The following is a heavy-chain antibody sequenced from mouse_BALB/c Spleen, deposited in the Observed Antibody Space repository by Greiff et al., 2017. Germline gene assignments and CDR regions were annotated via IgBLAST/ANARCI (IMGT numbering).Heavy chain of an antibody. Sequence: QVHVKQSAAELARPGASVKMSCKASGYTFTSYTMHWVKQRPGQGLEWIGYINPRSGDTEYNQKLKDKTTLTADKSSSTAYMLLSSLTSEDSAVYYCAGGYGNYVEAWFAYWGQGTLVTVSA. CDR1: GYTFTSYT. J-gene: IGHJ3*01. D-gene: IGHD2-1*01. CDR2: INPRSGDT. V-gene: IGHV1-4*02. CDR3: AGGYGNYVEAWFAY.